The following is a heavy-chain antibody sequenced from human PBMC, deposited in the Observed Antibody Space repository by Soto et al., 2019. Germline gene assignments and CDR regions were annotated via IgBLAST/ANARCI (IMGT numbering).Heavy chain of an antibody. CDR1: GFTFSSNY. D-gene: IGHD2-2*01. CDR3: ATSTSPSYGMDV. V-gene: IGHV3-53*01. CDR2: IYSGGST. Sequence: PGGSLRLSCAASGFTFSSNYMSWVRQAPGKGLEWVSVIYSGGSTYYADSVKGRFTISRDNSKNTLYLQMNSLRAEDTAVYYCATSTSPSYGMDVWGQGTTVTVSS. J-gene: IGHJ6*02.